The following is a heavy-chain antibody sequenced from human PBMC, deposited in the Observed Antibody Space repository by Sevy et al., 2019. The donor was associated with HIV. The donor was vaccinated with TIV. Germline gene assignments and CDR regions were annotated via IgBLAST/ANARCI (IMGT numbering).Heavy chain of an antibody. D-gene: IGHD3-22*01. J-gene: IGHJ4*02. Sequence: GESLKISCKGSGYSLTSHWIGWVRHMPGKGLEWMGIIYPDDSDTRYSPSFQGQVTFSADKSISTAYLQWSSLKASDTAMYYCATSSSGYFDSSGYYIYRGQGTLVTVSS. V-gene: IGHV5-51*01. CDR3: ATSSSGYFDSSGYYIY. CDR2: IYPDDSDT. CDR1: GYSLTSHW.